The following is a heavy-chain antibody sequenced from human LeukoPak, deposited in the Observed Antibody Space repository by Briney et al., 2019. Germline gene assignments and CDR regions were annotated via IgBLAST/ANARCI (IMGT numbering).Heavy chain of an antibody. Sequence: PSETLSLTCTVSGGSISTGDYYWNWIRQPAGKGLQYIGRIHSTGSTNYNPSLKSRVTISVDTSKNQFSLKLNSVTAADTAVYYCARGGMDTNWFDPWGQGTLVTVSS. CDR3: ARGGMDTNWFDP. CDR2: IHSTGST. CDR1: GGSISTGDYY. D-gene: IGHD5-18*01. V-gene: IGHV4-61*10. J-gene: IGHJ5*02.